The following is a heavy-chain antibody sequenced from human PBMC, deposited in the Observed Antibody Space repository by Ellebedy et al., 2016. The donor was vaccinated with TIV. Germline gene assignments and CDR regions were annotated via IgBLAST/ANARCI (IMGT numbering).Heavy chain of an antibody. CDR2: IYETGNT. CDR3: ARGGSGRFLDI. V-gene: IGHV4-59*01. J-gene: IGHJ4*02. D-gene: IGHD6-19*01. Sequence: MPSETLSLTCTVPGDSIRTYSWSWIRQSPGKGLEWIGYIYETGNTNYNPSLKSRVNMTVDMSKSQFSLKLDSVFAADTAVYYCARGGSGRFLDIWGLGTLVTVSS. CDR1: GDSIRTYS.